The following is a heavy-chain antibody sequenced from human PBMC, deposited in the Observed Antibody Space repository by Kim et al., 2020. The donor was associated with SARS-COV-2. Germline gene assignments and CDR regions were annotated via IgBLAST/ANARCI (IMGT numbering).Heavy chain of an antibody. Sequence: RFQGRITITADESTSTAYMELSSLGSEDTAVYYCARDRPRGYFAQNWFDPWGQGTLVTVSS. CDR3: ARDRPRGYFAQNWFDP. J-gene: IGHJ5*02. V-gene: IGHV1-69*01. D-gene: IGHD3-9*01.